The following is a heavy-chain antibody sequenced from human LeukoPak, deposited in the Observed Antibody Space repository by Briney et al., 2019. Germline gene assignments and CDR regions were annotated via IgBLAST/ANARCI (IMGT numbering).Heavy chain of an antibody. J-gene: IGHJ5*02. Sequence: GGSLRLSCAASGFTFSSYWMHWVRKAPGKGLVWVSRINSDGSSTSYADSVKGRFTISRDNAKNTLYLQMNSLRAEDTAVYYCARALAVAGTGGFDPWGQGTLVTVSS. CDR3: ARALAVAGTGGFDP. CDR1: GFTFSSYW. CDR2: INSDGSST. V-gene: IGHV3-74*01. D-gene: IGHD6-19*01.